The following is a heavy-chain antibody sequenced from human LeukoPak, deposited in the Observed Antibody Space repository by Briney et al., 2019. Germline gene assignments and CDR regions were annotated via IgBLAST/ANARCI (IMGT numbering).Heavy chain of an antibody. CDR1: GYTFTGYY. J-gene: IGHJ5*02. D-gene: IGHD3-10*01. V-gene: IGHV1-2*02. CDR2: INPNSGGT. CDR3: AREFGDALGYNWFDP. Sequence: ASVKVSCKASGYTFTGYYMHWVRQAPGQGLEWMGWINPNSGGTNYAQKFQGRVTMTRDMSTSTVYMELSSLRSEDTAVYYCAREFGDALGYNWFDPWGQGTLVTVSS.